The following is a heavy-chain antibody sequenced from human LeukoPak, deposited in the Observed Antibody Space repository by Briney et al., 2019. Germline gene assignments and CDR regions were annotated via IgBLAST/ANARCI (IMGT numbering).Heavy chain of an antibody. D-gene: IGHD5-24*01. CDR2: ISVYNGNT. CDR1: GCTFSSLV. J-gene: IGHJ4*02. Sequence: ASVKVSCKGSGCTFSSLVFSWVRQAPGQGLEWMGWISVYNGNTKYAQKLQGRVTMTTDTSTSTAYMELRSLRSDDTAVYYCVFVEMTSTWTDYWGQGTLVTVSS. CDR3: VFVEMTSTWTDY. V-gene: IGHV1-18*04.